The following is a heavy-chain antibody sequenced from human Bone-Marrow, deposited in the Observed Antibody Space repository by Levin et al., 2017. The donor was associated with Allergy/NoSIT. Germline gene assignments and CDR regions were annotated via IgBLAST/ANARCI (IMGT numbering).Heavy chain of an antibody. D-gene: IGHD3-10*01. CDR1: GYTFSHYG. Sequence: ASVKDSCKASGYTFSHYGLSWVRQAPGQGPEWMGWISTVTANTDYAQKFQGRLTLSTDTSTETAYMELRNLRSDDTGTYFCARDRDYGSGTPPNYWGQGTLVTVSS. V-gene: IGHV1-18*01. CDR3: ARDRDYGSGTPPNY. J-gene: IGHJ4*02. CDR2: ISTVTANT.